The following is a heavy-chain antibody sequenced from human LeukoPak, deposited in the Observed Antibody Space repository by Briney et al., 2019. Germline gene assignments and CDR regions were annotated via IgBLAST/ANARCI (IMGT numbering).Heavy chain of an antibody. D-gene: IGHD3-22*01. CDR2: ISAYNGNT. J-gene: IGHJ4*02. V-gene: IGHV1-18*01. CDR3: ARDWGGGNYYDSSGYYSD. CDR1: GYTFTSYG. Sequence: ASVKVSCKASGYTFTSYGISWVRQAPGQGFEWMGWISAYNGNTNYAQKLQGRVTMTTDTSTSTAYMELRSLRSDDTAVYYCARDWGGGNYYDSSGYYSDWGQGTLVTVSS.